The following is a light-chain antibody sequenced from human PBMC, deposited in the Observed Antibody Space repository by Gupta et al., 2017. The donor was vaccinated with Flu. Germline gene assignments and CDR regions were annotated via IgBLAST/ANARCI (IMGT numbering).Light chain of an antibody. Sequence: QSALTQPPSASGSPGQSVTISCTGTSSDIGGHNYVSWFQQHPGKAPKLMIYEVAKRPSGVPDRFSGSKSGNTASLTVSGLQAEDEADYYCFSHAGSGWVFGGGTKLTV. V-gene: IGLV2-8*01. CDR2: EVA. J-gene: IGLJ3*02. CDR3: FSHAGSGWV. CDR1: SSDIGGHNY.